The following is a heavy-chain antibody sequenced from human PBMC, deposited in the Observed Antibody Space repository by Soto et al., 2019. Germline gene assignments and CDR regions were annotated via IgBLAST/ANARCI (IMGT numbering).Heavy chain of an antibody. CDR2: ISGSGGST. CDR3: AKFNRAGYGSGTYYFDY. CDR1: GFTLSSYA. J-gene: IGHJ4*02. D-gene: IGHD3-10*01. Sequence: HPGGSLRLSCAASGFTLSSYAMSWVRQAPGKGLEWVSAISGSGGSTYYADSVKGRFTISRDNSRKTLYLQMNSLRAEDSAVYYCAKFNRAGYGSGTYYFDYWGQGTLVTVSS. V-gene: IGHV3-23*01.